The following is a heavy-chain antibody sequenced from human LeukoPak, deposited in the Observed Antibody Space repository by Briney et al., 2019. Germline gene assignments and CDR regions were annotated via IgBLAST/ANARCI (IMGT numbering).Heavy chain of an antibody. CDR3: ARVSDIAAAGTFWFDP. D-gene: IGHD6-13*01. CDR1: GGSISSYY. J-gene: IGHJ5*02. V-gene: IGHV4-4*07. CDR2: IYTSGST. Sequence: SETLSFTCTVSGGSISSYYWSWIRQPAGKGLEWIGRIYTSGSTNYNPSLKSRVTISVDKSKNQFSLKLSSVTAADTAVYYCARVSDIAAAGTFWFDPWGQGTLVTVSS.